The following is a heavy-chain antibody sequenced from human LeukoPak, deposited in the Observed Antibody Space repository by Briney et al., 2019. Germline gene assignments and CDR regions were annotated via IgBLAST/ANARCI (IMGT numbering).Heavy chain of an antibody. CDR2: SDPEDGET. CDR1: GYTLTELS. CDR3: ATGRIYYDSSGYYQLDY. V-gene: IGHV1-24*01. Sequence: ASVRVSCKVSGYTLTELSMHWVRQAPGKGLEWMGGSDPEDGETIYAQKFQGRVTMTEDTSTDTAYMELSSLRSEDTAVYYCATGRIYYDSSGYYQLDYWGQGTLVTVSS. J-gene: IGHJ4*02. D-gene: IGHD3-22*01.